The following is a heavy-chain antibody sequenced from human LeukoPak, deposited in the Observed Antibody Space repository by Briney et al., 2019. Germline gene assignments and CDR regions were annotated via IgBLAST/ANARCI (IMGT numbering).Heavy chain of an antibody. J-gene: IGHJ6*02. Sequence: PGGSLRLSCAASGFTVSSNYMSWVRQAPGKGLEWVSVIYSGGSTYYADSVKGRFTISRDNSKNTLYLQMNSLRAEDTAVYYCTRDANHYGGMDVWGQGTTVTVSS. V-gene: IGHV3-66*01. CDR3: TRDANHYGGMDV. CDR2: IYSGGST. CDR1: GFTVSSNY.